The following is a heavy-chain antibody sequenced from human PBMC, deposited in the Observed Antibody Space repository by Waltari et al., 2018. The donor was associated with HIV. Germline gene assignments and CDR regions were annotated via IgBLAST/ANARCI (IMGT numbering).Heavy chain of an antibody. CDR1: GFSLSTSGVG. CDR2: SYWNDDK. V-gene: IGHV2-5*01. CDR3: AHRPDEQLGLSRGYHLDY. Sequence: QIPLKESGPTLVKPTQTLTLTCPFSGFSLSTSGVGVGWICQPPGKALEWLALSYWNDDKHYSPSLKSRLTISKDTSKDQVVLTMTNMDPMDSATDYCAHRPDEQLGLSRGYHLDYWGQGTLVTVSS. D-gene: IGHD6-13*01. J-gene: IGHJ4*02.